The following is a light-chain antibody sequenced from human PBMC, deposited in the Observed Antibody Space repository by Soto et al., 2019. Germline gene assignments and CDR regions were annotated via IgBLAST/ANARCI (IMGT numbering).Light chain of an antibody. CDR3: QQYCSSPRIT. Sequence: EIVLTQSPGTLSLSPGERATLSCRASQSVSSCYLAWYQQKPGQAPRLLLYGASSRATGIPDRFSGSGSAKAFTLTISRLEPDDYAVYYCQQYCSSPRITFGQGTRLEIK. CDR2: GAS. CDR1: QSVSSCY. J-gene: IGKJ5*01. V-gene: IGKV3-20*01.